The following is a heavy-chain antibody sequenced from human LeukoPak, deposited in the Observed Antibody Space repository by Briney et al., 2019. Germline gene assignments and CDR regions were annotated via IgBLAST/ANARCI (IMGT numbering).Heavy chain of an antibody. V-gene: IGHV4-39*07. CDR3: AIVSSAGDYVG. CDR1: GGSISSDSYY. D-gene: IGHD4-17*01. Sequence: PSETLSLTCTVSGGSISSDSYYWGWIRQPPGKGLEWIGNIYYSVNTYYNPSLKSRVTISVDTSKNQLSLKLSSVTAADTAVYYCAIVSSAGDYVGWGQGTLVTVSS. J-gene: IGHJ4*02. CDR2: IYYSVNT.